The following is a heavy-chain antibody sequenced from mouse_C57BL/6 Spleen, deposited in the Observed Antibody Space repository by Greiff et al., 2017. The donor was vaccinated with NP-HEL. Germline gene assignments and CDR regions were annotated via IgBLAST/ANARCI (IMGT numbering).Heavy chain of an antibody. V-gene: IGHV1-62-2*01. D-gene: IGHD1-1*01. Sequence: QVQLKQSGAELVKPGASVKLSCKASGYTFTEYTIHWVKQRSGQGLEWIGWFYPGSGSIKYNEKFKDKATLTADKSSSTVYMELSRLTSEDSAVYFCARHEDLGYYYGSSYGRGAMDYWGQGTSVTVSS. CDR1: GYTFTEYT. J-gene: IGHJ4*01. CDR3: ARHEDLGYYYGSSYGRGAMDY. CDR2: FYPGSGSI.